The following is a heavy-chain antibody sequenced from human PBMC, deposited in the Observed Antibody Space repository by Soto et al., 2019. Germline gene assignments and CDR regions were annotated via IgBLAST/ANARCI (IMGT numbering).Heavy chain of an antibody. D-gene: IGHD1-1*01. CDR2: TYYRSKWLH. CDR1: GDSVSSNSAA. V-gene: IGHV6-1*01. Sequence: SQTLSLTCAISGDSVSSNSAAWNWIRQSPSRGLEWLGRTYYRSKWLHGYAVSLTGRITINPDTSKNQFPLQLNSVTPEDTAVYYCANWRFDYWGPGTLVTVSS. CDR3: ANWRFDY. J-gene: IGHJ4*02.